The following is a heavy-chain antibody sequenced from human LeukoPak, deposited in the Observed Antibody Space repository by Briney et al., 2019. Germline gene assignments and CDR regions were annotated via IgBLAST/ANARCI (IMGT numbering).Heavy chain of an antibody. Sequence: PSETLSLTCTVSGVSISSSNSYWGWIRQPPGKGLEWIGSIYYSGNTYYNASLKSQVSISIDTSKNQFSLKLSSVTAADTAVYYCARLSMVRGVTRYYYYYMDVWGKGTTVTISS. D-gene: IGHD3-10*01. CDR2: IYYSGNT. CDR1: GVSISSSNSY. J-gene: IGHJ6*03. V-gene: IGHV4-39*01. CDR3: ARLSMVRGVTRYYYYYMDV.